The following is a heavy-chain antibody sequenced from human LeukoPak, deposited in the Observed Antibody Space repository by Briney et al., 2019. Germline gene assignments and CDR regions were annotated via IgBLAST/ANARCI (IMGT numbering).Heavy chain of an antibody. J-gene: IGHJ4*02. CDR3: ARAPNYYYDSSGYIY. D-gene: IGHD3-22*01. Sequence: SETLSLTCAVYGGSFSGYYWSWIRQPPGKGLEWIGEINHSGSTNYNPSLKSRVTISVDTSKNQFSLKLSSVTAADTAVYYCARAPNYYYDSSGYIYWGQGTLVTVSP. CDR1: GGSFSGYY. CDR2: INHSGST. V-gene: IGHV4-34*01.